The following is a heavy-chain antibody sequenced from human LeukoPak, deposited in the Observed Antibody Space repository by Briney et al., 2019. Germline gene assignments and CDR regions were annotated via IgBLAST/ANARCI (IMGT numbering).Heavy chain of an antibody. Sequence: GGSLRLSCAASGFTFSSYAMHWVRQAPGRGLEWVAVISYDGSNKYYADSVKGRFTISRDNAKNSLYLQMNSLRAEDTALYYCAKSYDSSGYYYGGGFDYWGQGTLVTVSS. CDR1: GFTFSSYA. J-gene: IGHJ4*02. V-gene: IGHV3-30-3*01. CDR3: AKSYDSSGYYYGGGFDY. CDR2: ISYDGSNK. D-gene: IGHD3-22*01.